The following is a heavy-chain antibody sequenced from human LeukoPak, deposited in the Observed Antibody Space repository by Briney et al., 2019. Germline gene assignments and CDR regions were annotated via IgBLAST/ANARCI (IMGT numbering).Heavy chain of an antibody. CDR2: MNPNSGNT. CDR3: ARGKRWELSVAH. Sequence: GASVKVSCKASGYTFTSYDINWVRQATGQGLEWMGWMNPNSGNTGYAQKFQGRVTMTRNTSISTAYMELSSLRSEDTAVYYCARGKRWELSVAHWGQGTLVTVSS. J-gene: IGHJ5*02. D-gene: IGHD1-26*01. V-gene: IGHV1-8*01. CDR1: GYTFTSYD.